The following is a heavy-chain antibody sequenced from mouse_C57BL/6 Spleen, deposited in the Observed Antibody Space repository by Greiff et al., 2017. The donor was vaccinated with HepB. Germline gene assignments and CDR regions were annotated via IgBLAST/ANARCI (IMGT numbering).Heavy chain of an antibody. Sequence: QVQLQQPGTELVKPGASVKLSCKASGYTFTSYWMHWVKQRPGQGLEWIGNINPSNGGTNYNEKFKSKATLTVDKSSSTAYMQLSSMTSEDSAIYYCARREGGWYAMDYWGQGTSVTVSS. V-gene: IGHV1-53*01. CDR2: INPSNGGT. D-gene: IGHD3-3*01. CDR3: ARREGGWYAMDY. J-gene: IGHJ4*01. CDR1: GYTFTSYW.